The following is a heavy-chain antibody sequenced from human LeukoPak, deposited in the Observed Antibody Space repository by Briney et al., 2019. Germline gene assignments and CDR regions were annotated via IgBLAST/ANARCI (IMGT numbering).Heavy chain of an antibody. D-gene: IGHD5-18*01. CDR2: INPSGGST. CDR3: ATQYQALQLWDPLDY. V-gene: IGHV1-46*03. J-gene: IGHJ4*02. CDR1: GYTFTSYY. Sequence: GASVKVSCKASGYTFTSYYMHWVRQAPGQGLEWMGIINPSGGSTSYAQKFQGRVTMTRDTSTSTVYMELSSLRSEDTAVYYCATQYQALQLWDPLDYWGQGTLVTVSS.